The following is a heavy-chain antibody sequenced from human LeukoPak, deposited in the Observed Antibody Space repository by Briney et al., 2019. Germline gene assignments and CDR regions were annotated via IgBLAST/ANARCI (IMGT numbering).Heavy chain of an antibody. J-gene: IGHJ6*02. CDR3: ARGRYSYYYYYGMDV. V-gene: IGHV4-34*01. CDR1: GGSFSGYY. Sequence: SETLSLTCAVYGGSFSGYYWSWIRQPPGKGLEWIGEINPSGSTNYNPSLKSRVTISVDTSKNQFSLKLSSVTAADTAVYYCARGRYSYYYYYGMDVWGQGTTVTVSS. CDR2: INPSGST. D-gene: IGHD1-1*01.